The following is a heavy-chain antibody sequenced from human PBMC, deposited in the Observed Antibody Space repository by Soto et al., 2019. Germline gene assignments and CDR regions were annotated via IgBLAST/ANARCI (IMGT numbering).Heavy chain of an antibody. Sequence: GGSLRLSCASSGFNFSFYAMHWVRQAPGKGLEWVAVISYDGSNKYYADSVKGRFTISRDNSKNTLYLQMNSLRAEDTAVYYCANTADSGSYPPFDYWGQGTLVTVSS. D-gene: IGHD1-26*01. J-gene: IGHJ4*02. V-gene: IGHV3-30*04. CDR1: GFNFSFYA. CDR2: ISYDGSNK. CDR3: ANTADSGSYPPFDY.